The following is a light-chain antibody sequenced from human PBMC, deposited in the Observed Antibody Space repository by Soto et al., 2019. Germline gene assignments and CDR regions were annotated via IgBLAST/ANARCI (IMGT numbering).Light chain of an antibody. V-gene: IGLV2-14*03. Sequence: QAVVTQPASVSGSPGQSITISCTGTSSDVGGYKYVSWFQQYPGKVPKRIIYEVNDRPSGVSNRFSASKSGNTASLTISGLQAEDEADYYCSSYTRQSTYVFGTGTKVTVL. CDR2: EVN. CDR1: SSDVGGYKY. J-gene: IGLJ1*01. CDR3: SSYTRQSTYV.